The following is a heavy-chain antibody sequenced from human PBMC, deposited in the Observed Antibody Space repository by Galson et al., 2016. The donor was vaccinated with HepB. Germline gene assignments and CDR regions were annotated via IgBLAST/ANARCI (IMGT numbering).Heavy chain of an antibody. CDR2: IDPEDGEE. J-gene: IGHJ6*02. CDR3: ATNLRGGGYYYGLDV. CDR1: GYTFTAYY. V-gene: IGHV1-69-2*01. D-gene: IGHD3-10*01. Sequence: SGYTFTAYYMHWVQQAPGKGLEWMGLIDPEDGEEMYAEKFQGRVTVSADTSTDTAYMELSSLRSEDTAVYFCATNLRGGGYYYGLDVWGQGTTITVSS.